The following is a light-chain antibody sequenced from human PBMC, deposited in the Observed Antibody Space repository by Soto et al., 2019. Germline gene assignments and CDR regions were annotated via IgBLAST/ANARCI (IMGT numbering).Light chain of an antibody. V-gene: IGKV1-39*01. Sequence: DIQMTQSPSSLSASVGDRVTITCRASQTISSYLNWYQQKPGKTPKLLMYAASSLQSGVPSRFSGSGSGTDFTLTISSLQPEDFATYYCQQSNSIPITFGQGTRLEIK. J-gene: IGKJ5*01. CDR3: QQSNSIPIT. CDR2: AAS. CDR1: QTISSY.